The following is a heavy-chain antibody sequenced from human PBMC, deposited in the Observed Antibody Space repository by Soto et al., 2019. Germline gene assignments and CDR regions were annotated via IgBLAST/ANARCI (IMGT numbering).Heavy chain of an antibody. Sequence: GGSLRLSCAASGFTFSSYSMNWVRQAPGKGLEWVSSISSSSSYIYYADSVKGRFTISRDNAKNSLYLQMNSLRAEDTAVYYCARGVNDFWTGSIDYWGQGTLVTVSS. D-gene: IGHD3-3*01. CDR2: ISSSSSYI. CDR1: GFTFSSYS. CDR3: ARGVNDFWTGSIDY. V-gene: IGHV3-21*01. J-gene: IGHJ4*02.